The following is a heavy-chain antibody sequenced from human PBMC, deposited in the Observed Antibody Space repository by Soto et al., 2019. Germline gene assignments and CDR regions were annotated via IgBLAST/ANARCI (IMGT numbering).Heavy chain of an antibody. CDR2: ITSSSSII. V-gene: IGHV3-48*01. D-gene: IGHD4-17*01. CDR3: AKDGGARYYFEY. CDR1: GFTFSSYS. Sequence: GGSLRLSCAASGFTFSSYSMNWVRQAPGKGLEWVSYITSSSSIIYYADSVKGRFTISRDNAKNSLYLQMNSLRAEDTAVYYCAKDGGARYYFEYWGQGTLVTVSS. J-gene: IGHJ4*02.